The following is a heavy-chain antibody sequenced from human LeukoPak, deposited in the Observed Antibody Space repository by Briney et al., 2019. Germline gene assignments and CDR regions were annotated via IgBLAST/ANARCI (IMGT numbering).Heavy chain of an antibody. Sequence: GGSLRLSCAASGFTFSNYWMSWVRQAPGKGLEWVANIKEDGSESHYVGSVKGRFTISRDNAKKSLYLQMNSLRVEDTAVYFCAGDRYFGAWGQGTLITVSS. V-gene: IGHV3-7*01. D-gene: IGHD3-10*01. CDR2: IKEDGSES. J-gene: IGHJ1*01. CDR3: AGDRYFGA. CDR1: GFTFSNYW.